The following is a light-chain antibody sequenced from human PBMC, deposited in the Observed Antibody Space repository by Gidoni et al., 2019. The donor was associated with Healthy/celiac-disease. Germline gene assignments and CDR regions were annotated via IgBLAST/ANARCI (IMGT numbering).Light chain of an antibody. V-gene: IGLV3-19*01. J-gene: IGLJ2*01. CDR1: SLRSYY. CDR2: GKN. Sequence: SSELTQDPAVSVALGQTVRITCQGDSLRSYYASWYQQKPGQAPVLVIYGKNNPPSGIPDRFSGSSSGNTASLTITGAQAEDEADYYCNSRDSSGNHHVVFGGGTKLTVL. CDR3: NSRDSSGNHHVV.